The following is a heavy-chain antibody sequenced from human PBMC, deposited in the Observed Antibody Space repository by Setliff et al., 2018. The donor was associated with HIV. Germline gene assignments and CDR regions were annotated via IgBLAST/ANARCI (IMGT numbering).Heavy chain of an antibody. Sequence: SETLSLTCSVSGGSISSSTYYWGWIRQPPGKGLEWIGDIFYTGSTYYNPSLKSRVAISVDTSENQFSLRLNSVTAADTAMYYCARDQSDYNVLTGFGDFDYWGHGTLVTVSS. D-gene: IGHD3-9*01. CDR1: GGSISSSTYY. CDR3: ARDQSDYNVLTGFGDFDY. J-gene: IGHJ4*01. CDR2: IFYTGST. V-gene: IGHV4-39*07.